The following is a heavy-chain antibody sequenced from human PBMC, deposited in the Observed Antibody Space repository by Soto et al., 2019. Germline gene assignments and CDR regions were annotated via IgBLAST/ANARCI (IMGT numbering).Heavy chain of an antibody. J-gene: IGHJ4*02. Sequence: SETLSLTCTVSGGSISSGGYYWSWIRQHPGKGLEWIGYIYYSGGTYYNPSLKSRVTISVDTSKNQFSLKLSPVTAADTAVYYCARVVGDYYDSSGYPDYWGQGTLVTVSS. V-gene: IGHV4-31*03. CDR3: ARVVGDYYDSSGYPDY. CDR1: GGSISSGGYY. D-gene: IGHD3-22*01. CDR2: IYYSGGT.